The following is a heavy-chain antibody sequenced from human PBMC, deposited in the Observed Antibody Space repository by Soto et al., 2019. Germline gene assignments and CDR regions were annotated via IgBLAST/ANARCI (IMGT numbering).Heavy chain of an antibody. CDR1: GFTVSSYA. CDR2: VTGSGDNT. V-gene: IGHV3-23*01. Sequence: QPGRSLRLSCAASGFTVSSYAMSWVRQAPGKGLEWVSTVTGSGDNTYYADSVKGRFTISRDNSENTLYLQMISLRAEDVAIYYCAKGPYSSGWHYFDYWGQGSLVTVSS. D-gene: IGHD6-19*01. J-gene: IGHJ4*02. CDR3: AKGPYSSGWHYFDY.